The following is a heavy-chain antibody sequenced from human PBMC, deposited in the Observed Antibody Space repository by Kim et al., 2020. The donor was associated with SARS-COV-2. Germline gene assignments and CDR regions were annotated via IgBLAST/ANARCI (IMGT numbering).Heavy chain of an antibody. CDR1: GFTVSSNY. Sequence: GGSLRLSCAASGFTVSSNYMSWVRQAPGKGLEWVSVIYSGGSTYYADSVKGRFTISRDNSKNTLYLQMNSLRAEDTAVYYCARDRIAAADQKGGAFDIWGQGTMVTVSS. D-gene: IGHD6-13*01. CDR2: IYSGGST. V-gene: IGHV3-53*01. J-gene: IGHJ3*02. CDR3: ARDRIAAADQKGGAFDI.